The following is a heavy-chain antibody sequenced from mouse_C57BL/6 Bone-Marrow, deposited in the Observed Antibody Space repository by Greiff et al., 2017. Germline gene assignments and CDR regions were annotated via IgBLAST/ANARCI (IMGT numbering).Heavy chain of an antibody. D-gene: IGHD2-4*01. V-gene: IGHV1-39*01. Sequence: VHVKQSGPELVKPGASVKISCKASGYSFTDYNMNWVKQSNGKSLEWIGVINPNYGTTSYNQKFKGKATLTVDQSSSTAYMQLNSLTSEDSAVYYFARGYDYDYAMDYWGQGTSVTVSS. CDR1: GYSFTDYN. CDR2: INPNYGTT. J-gene: IGHJ4*01. CDR3: ARGYDYDYAMDY.